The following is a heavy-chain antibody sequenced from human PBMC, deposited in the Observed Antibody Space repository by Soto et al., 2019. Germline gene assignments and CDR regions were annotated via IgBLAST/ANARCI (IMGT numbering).Heavy chain of an antibody. CDR3: ATTGYSSGVGDY. V-gene: IGHV5-10-1*01. Sequence: GESLKISCKGSGYRFTSYCISWVRPMPGKGLEWMGRIDPSDSYTNYSPSFQGHVTISADKSISTAYLQWSSLKASDTAMYYCATTGYSSGVGDYWGQGTLVTVSS. CDR2: IDPSDSYT. D-gene: IGHD6-19*01. CDR1: GYRFTSYC. J-gene: IGHJ4*02.